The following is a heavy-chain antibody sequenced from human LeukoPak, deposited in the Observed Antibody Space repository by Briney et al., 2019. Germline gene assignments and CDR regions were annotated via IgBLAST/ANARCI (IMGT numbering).Heavy chain of an antibody. CDR3: ARDVIVVVPAAIPDYYYGMDV. D-gene: IGHD2-2*01. J-gene: IGHJ6*02. Sequence: SETLSLTCTVSGGSISSYYWSWIRQPPGKGLEWIGYIYYSGSTNYNPSLKSRVTISVDTSKNQFSLKLSSVTAADTAVYYCARDVIVVVPAAIPDYYYGMDVWGQGTTVTVSS. CDR2: IYYSGST. CDR1: GGSISSYY. V-gene: IGHV4-59*12.